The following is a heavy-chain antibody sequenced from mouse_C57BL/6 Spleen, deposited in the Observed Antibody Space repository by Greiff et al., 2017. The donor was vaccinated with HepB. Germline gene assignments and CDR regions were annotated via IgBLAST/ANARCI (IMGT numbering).Heavy chain of an antibody. CDR1: GYTFTDYY. J-gene: IGHJ4*01. Sequence: EVKLQQSGPELVKPGASVKITCKASGYTFTDYYMNWVKQSHGKSLEWIGDINPNNGGTSYNQKFKGKATLTVDKSSSTAYMELRSLTSEDSAVYYCAYYSNYYAMDYWGQGTSVTVSS. CDR3: AYYSNYYAMDY. D-gene: IGHD2-5*01. CDR2: INPNNGGT. V-gene: IGHV1-26*01.